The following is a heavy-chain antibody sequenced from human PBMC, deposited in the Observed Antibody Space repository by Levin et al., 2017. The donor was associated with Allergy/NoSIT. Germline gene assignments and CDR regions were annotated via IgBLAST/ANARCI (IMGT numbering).Heavy chain of an antibody. V-gene: IGHV1-18*01. CDR2: ISAYSGNT. J-gene: IGHJ4*02. D-gene: IGHD1-1*01. CDR3: ARDDVRNWFPLNDY. CDR1: GYSFKRYG. Sequence: ASVKVSCTASGYSFKRYGISWVRQAPGQGLEWMGWISAYSGNTKILQKCQGRVTMTTDTSRSTAHMELRSLKYDDTSVYFCARDDVRNWFPLNDYWGQGTLVTVSS.